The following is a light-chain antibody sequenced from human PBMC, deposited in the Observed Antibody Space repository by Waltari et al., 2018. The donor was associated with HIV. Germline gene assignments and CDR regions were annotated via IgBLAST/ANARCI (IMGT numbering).Light chain of an antibody. CDR2: QDS. J-gene: IGLJ1*01. V-gene: IGLV3-25*03. Sequence: SYELTQPPSVSVSPGPTARITCSGDALPTHYASWYQQKPGQAPVLVIYQDSERPSGIPERFSGSSSGTTVALTISGVQAEDEADYYCQSADSSGTFYVFGTGTKVTVL. CDR3: QSADSSGTFYV. CDR1: ALPTHY.